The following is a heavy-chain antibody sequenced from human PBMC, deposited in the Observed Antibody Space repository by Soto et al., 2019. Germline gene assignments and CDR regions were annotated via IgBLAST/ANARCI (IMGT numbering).Heavy chain of an antibody. CDR1: GFTFTDHH. V-gene: IGHV3-72*01. Sequence: PGGSLRLSCVASGFTFTDHHVDWVRQAPGKGLEWVGRTRNKADSYTTQYAASVKGRFTISRDDSKKSVYLQMNSLKTEDTAVYYCSRVLNDYDSSGYPPWGQGTLVTVSS. CDR3: SRVLNDYDSSGYPP. J-gene: IGHJ5*02. D-gene: IGHD3-22*01. CDR2: TRNKADSYTT.